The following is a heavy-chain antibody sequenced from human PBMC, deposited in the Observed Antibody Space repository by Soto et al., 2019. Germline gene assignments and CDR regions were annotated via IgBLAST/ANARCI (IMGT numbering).Heavy chain of an antibody. V-gene: IGHV1-3*01. J-gene: IGHJ4*02. CDR3: ARSIVVVTALDY. Sequence: VASVKVSCKASGYTFTSYAMHWVRQAPGQRLEWMGWINAGNGNTKYSQKFQGRVTITRGTSASTAYMELSSLRSEYTAVYYCARSIVVVTALDYWGQGTLVTVSS. D-gene: IGHD2-21*02. CDR1: GYTFTSYA. CDR2: INAGNGNT.